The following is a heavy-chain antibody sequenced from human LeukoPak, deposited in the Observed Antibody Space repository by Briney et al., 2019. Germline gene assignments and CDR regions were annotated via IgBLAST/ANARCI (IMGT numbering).Heavy chain of an antibody. J-gene: IGHJ4*02. V-gene: IGHV4-31*03. Sequence: PSETLSLTCTVSGGSISSGGYYWSWIRQHPGKGLEWIGYIYYSGSTYYNPPLKSRVTISVDTSKNQFSLKLSSVTAADTAVYYCAREDPILYYFDYWGQGTLVTVSS. CDR1: GGSISSGGYY. CDR2: IYYSGST. CDR3: AREDPILYYFDY. D-gene: IGHD3-3*01.